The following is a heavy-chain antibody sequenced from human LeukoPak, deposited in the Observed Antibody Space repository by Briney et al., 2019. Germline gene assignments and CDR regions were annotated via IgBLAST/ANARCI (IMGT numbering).Heavy chain of an antibody. CDR3: ARDPAVAGIPDHFDY. Sequence: GGSLRLSCVGSGLTFRDFAMNWVRQAPGKGLEWVSAISGSGGAIYYADSVKGRFTLSRDNAKNSLYLQMNSLRDEDTAVYYCARDPAVAGIPDHFDYWGQGTLGTVSS. CDR2: ISGSGGAI. J-gene: IGHJ4*02. CDR1: GLTFRDFA. V-gene: IGHV3-21*01. D-gene: IGHD6-19*01.